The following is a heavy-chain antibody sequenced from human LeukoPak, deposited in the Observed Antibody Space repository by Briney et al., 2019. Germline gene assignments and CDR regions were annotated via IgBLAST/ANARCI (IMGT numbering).Heavy chain of an antibody. CDR2: IYTSGST. CDR1: GDSNSSGNFY. V-gene: IGHV4-61*02. D-gene: IGHD6-13*01. CDR3: ARHRQSGSSSWYLAFDI. J-gene: IGHJ3*02. Sequence: SETLSLTCIVSGDSNSSGNFYWSWIRQPAGKGLEWIGRIYTSGSTDYNPSLKSRVTISVDTSKNQFSLKLSSVTAADTAVYYCARHRQSGSSSWYLAFDIWGQGTMVTVSS.